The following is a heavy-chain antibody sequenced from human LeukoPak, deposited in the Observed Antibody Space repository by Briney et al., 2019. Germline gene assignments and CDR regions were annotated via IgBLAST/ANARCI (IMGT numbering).Heavy chain of an antibody. D-gene: IGHD1-7*01. V-gene: IGHV3-73*01. CDR2: IRSKANSYAT. Sequence: GGSLRLSCAASGFTFSGSAMHWVRQASGKGLEWVGRIRSKANSYATAYAASVKGRFTISRDDSKSTAYLQMNSLKTEDTAVYYCTRRVSGTTPFDYWGQGTLVTVSS. CDR1: GFTFSGSA. CDR3: TRRVSGTTPFDY. J-gene: IGHJ4*02.